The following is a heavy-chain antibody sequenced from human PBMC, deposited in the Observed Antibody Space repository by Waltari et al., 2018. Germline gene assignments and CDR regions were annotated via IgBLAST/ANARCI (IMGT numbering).Heavy chain of an antibody. CDR1: GGSISSSSYY. V-gene: IGHV4-39*01. J-gene: IGHJ3*02. Sequence: QLQLQESGPGLVKPSETLSLTCTVSGGSISSSSYYWGWIRQPPGKGLEWIGSIYYSGSTYYNPALKSRVTISVDTSKNQFSLKLGSVTAADTAVYYCARGRKRELRAFDIWGQGTMVTVSS. CDR3: ARGRKRELRAFDI. CDR2: IYYSGST. D-gene: IGHD1-26*01.